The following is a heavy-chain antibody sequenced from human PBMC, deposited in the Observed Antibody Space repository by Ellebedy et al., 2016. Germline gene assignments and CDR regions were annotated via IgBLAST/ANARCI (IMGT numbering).Heavy chain of an antibody. CDR1: RYTFTGYY. D-gene: IGHD3-3*01. Sequence: ASVKVSXKASRYTFTGYYMHWVRQAPGQGLEWMGWINPNSGGTNYAQKFQGRVTMTRDTSISTAYMELSRLRSDDTTVYYCARGRYYDFWSGYHFDYWGQGTLVTVSS. V-gene: IGHV1-2*02. J-gene: IGHJ4*02. CDR2: INPNSGGT. CDR3: ARGRYYDFWSGYHFDY.